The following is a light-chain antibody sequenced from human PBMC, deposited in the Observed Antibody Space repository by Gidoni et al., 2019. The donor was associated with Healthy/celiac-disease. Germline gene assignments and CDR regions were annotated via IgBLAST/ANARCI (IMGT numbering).Light chain of an antibody. CDR1: QIVSSN. CDR3: QQYNNWPWT. J-gene: IGKJ1*01. Sequence: IVMTQSPATLSVSPGERATLSCRASQIVSSNLAWYQQKPGQAPRLLIYGASTRATGIPARFSGSGSGTEFTLTISSLQSEDFAVYYCQQYNNWPWTFGQGTKVEIK. CDR2: GAS. V-gene: IGKV3-15*01.